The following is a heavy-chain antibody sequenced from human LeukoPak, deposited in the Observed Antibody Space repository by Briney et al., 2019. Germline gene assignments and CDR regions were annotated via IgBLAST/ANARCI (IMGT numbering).Heavy chain of an antibody. D-gene: IGHD2-8*01. CDR3: ASGTDEYMYGLDY. CDR1: GYSFTSYW. CDR2: VYPGDSDT. Sequence: GESLKISCKGSGYSFTSYWIGWVRQMPGKGLEWMGIVYPGDSDTRYSPSFQGQVTISADKSINTAYLQWSSLKASDTAMYYCASGTDEYMYGLDYWGQGTLVTVSS. J-gene: IGHJ4*02. V-gene: IGHV5-51*03.